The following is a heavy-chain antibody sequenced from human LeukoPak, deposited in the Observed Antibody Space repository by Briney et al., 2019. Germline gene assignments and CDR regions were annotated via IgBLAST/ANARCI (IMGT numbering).Heavy chain of an antibody. J-gene: IGHJ3*01. Sequence: LETLSLTCTVSGGSLSGHYWSWIRQPPGKRLEGIGYVSYTGRTKYNPSLQSRVTISIDTPKSQFPLKLTSVTSADTAVYSCARLLDNDISGDPDTFDVWGQGTTVIVSS. CDR3: ARLLDNDISGDPDTFDV. CDR2: VSYTGRT. V-gene: IGHV4-59*11. CDR1: GGSLSGHY. D-gene: IGHD3-22*01.